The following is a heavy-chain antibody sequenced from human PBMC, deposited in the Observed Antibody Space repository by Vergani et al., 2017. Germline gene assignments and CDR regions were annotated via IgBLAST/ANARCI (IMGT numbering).Heavy chain of an antibody. Sequence: QVQLLESGPGLLKPSETLSLTCSVSGYSITSGYYWGWIRQPPGRGLEWIGIIYHTGCAYYNPSLKIRVTVSVDTSMNQVSRKLNSVTAADTAVYYCARVDTQVPGTSHFYYMDVWGKGTTVVVSS. CDR3: ARVDTQVPGTSHFYYMDV. J-gene: IGHJ6*03. V-gene: IGHV4-38-2*01. CDR2: IYHTGCA. CDR1: GYSITSGYY. D-gene: IGHD5-18*01.